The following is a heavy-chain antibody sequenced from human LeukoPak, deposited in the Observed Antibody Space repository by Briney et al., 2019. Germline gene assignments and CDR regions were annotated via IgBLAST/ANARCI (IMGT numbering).Heavy chain of an antibody. CDR3: ARDAPHVAPAAISVGFDI. V-gene: IGHV3-66*01. Sequence: GGSLRLSCAASGFTVSSNYMSWVRQAPGKGLEWVSVIYSGGSTYYADSVKGRFTISRDNSKNTLYLQMNSLRAEDTAVYYCARDAPHVAPAAISVGFDIWGQGTMVTVSS. J-gene: IGHJ3*02. D-gene: IGHD2-2*01. CDR1: GFTVSSNY. CDR2: IYSGGST.